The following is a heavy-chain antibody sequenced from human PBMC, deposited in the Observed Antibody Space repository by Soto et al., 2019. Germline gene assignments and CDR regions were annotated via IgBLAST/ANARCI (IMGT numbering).Heavy chain of an antibody. Sequence: QITLKESGPTLVRPTQTLTLTCTFSGFSLTTSGVGVGWIRQPPGKAPEWLALIFWNDDRRYSPTLRNMITVTKDTAKNQVVLMLTNMDPVDTATYYCGHRRVGPGWIYGSPSYYWDYWGPGTLVTVSS. CDR3: GHRRVGPGWIYGSPSYYWDY. J-gene: IGHJ4*02. CDR2: IFWNDDR. D-gene: IGHD3-10*01. CDR1: GFSLTTSGVG. V-gene: IGHV2-5*01.